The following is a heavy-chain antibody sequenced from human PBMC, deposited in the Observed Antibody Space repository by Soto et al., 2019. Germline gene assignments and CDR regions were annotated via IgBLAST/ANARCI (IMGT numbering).Heavy chain of an antibody. D-gene: IGHD1-1*01. CDR2: ISYDGNNK. CDR1: GFTFSGYG. J-gene: IGHJ6*02. CDR3: AKGGRGTYYYYYGMDV. V-gene: IGHV3-30*18. Sequence: GGSLRLSCAASGFTFSGYGMHWVRQAPGKGLEWVAVISYDGNNKYYADSVKGRFTISRDNSKNTLYLQMNSLRAEDTAVYYCAKGGRGTYYYYYGMDVWGQGTTVTVSS.